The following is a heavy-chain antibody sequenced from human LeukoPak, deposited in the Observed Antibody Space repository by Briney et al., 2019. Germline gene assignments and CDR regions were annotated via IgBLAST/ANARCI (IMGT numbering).Heavy chain of an antibody. Sequence: GGPLRLSCGASGFTFSNYGMLWVRQAPGKGLDWVAFIRYDGNNKLYADSVKGRFTISRDNSKNTLYLHINSLRAEDTAVYYCVKDNPLDYWGQGTLVTVSS. CDR3: VKDNPLDY. CDR1: GFTFSNYG. CDR2: IRYDGNNK. J-gene: IGHJ4*02. V-gene: IGHV3-30*02. D-gene: IGHD1-14*01.